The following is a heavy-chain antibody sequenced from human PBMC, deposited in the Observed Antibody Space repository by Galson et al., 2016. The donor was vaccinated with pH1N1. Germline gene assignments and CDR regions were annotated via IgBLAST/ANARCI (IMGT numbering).Heavy chain of an antibody. CDR3: ARESLEWLIISGHRVQLNWFDP. CDR1: GGSITSDSDI. Sequence: TLSLTCTVSGGSITSDSDIWTWIRQPAGKGLEWIGRVSGTGSTNYNPSLKSRVTISIDTSKSQFSLKMASVTAADTAVYFCARESLEWLIISGHRVQLNWFDPWGQGTLVTVSS. D-gene: IGHD3-3*01. CDR2: VSGTGST. J-gene: IGHJ5*02. V-gene: IGHV4-61*02.